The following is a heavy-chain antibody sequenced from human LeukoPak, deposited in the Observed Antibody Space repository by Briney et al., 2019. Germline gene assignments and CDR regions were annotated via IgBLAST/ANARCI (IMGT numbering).Heavy chain of an antibody. CDR1: GDSISSYY. CDR3: ARDRGYCSGTSCPAFDY. Sequence: SETLSLTCTVSGDSISSYYWSWIRQPAGTGLEWIGRIYVNANTNYNPSLKSRVTMSVDTSKNQFSLKLSSVTAADTAVYYCARDRGYCSGTSCPAFDYWGQGTLVTVSS. V-gene: IGHV4-4*07. D-gene: IGHD2-2*01. J-gene: IGHJ4*02. CDR2: IYVNANT.